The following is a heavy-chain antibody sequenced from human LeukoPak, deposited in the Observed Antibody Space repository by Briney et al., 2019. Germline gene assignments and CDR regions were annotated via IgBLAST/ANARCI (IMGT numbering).Heavy chain of an antibody. D-gene: IGHD6-19*01. CDR2: IYPGDSDI. Sequence: GESLKISCKGSGYSFTSYWIGWVRQMPGKGLGWMGIIYPGDSDIRYSPSFQGQVTISADKSISTAYLQWSSLKASDTAMYYCARHSSVSGWIDSMDVWGKGTTVTVSS. V-gene: IGHV5-51*01. CDR3: ARHSSVSGWIDSMDV. J-gene: IGHJ6*04. CDR1: GYSFTSYW.